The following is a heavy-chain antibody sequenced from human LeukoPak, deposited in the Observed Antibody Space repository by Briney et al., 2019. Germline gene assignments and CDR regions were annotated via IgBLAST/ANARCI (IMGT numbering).Heavy chain of an antibody. V-gene: IGHV4-34*01. D-gene: IGHD4-17*01. Sequence: SETLSLTCAVYGGSSSGYYWSWIRQPPGKGLEWIGEINHSGSTNYNPSLKSRVTISVDTSKNQFSLKLSSVTAADTAVYYCASAIPRHYGETYYFDYWGQGTLVTVSS. CDR1: GGSSSGYY. CDR2: INHSGST. J-gene: IGHJ4*02. CDR3: ASAIPRHYGETYYFDY.